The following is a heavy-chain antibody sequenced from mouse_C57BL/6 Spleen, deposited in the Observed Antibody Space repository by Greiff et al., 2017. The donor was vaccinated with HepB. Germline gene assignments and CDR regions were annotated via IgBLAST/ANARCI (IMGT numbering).Heavy chain of an antibody. D-gene: IGHD1-1*01. V-gene: IGHV1-5*01. Sequence: EVKFEESGTVLARPGASVKMSCKPSGYTFTSYWMHWVKQRPGQGLEWIGAIYPGNSDTSYNQKFKGKAKLTAVTSASTAYMELSSLTNEDSAVYYCTRRYYGSSPHWYFDVWGTGTTVTVSS. J-gene: IGHJ1*03. CDR2: IYPGNSDT. CDR3: TRRYYGSSPHWYFDV. CDR1: GYTFTSYW.